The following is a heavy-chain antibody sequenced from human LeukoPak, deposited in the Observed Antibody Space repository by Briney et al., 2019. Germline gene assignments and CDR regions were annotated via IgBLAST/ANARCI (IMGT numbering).Heavy chain of an antibody. CDR3: VGSIFFYYGSGSSHY. CDR2: ISYDGGNE. D-gene: IGHD3-10*01. CDR1: GFTFGNYA. V-gene: IGHV3-30*03. Sequence: GGSLRLSCAASGFTFGNYAMHWVRQAPAGKGLEWVAVISYDGGNEYYAHSVKGRFTISRDNSKNTMYLQMNSLRIEDTAVYYCVGSIFFYYGSGSSHYWGQGTLVTVSS. J-gene: IGHJ4*02.